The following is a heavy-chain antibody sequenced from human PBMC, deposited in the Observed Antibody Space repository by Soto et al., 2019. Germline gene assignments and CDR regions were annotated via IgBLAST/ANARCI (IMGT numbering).Heavy chain of an antibody. CDR2: IIPIFGTA. J-gene: IGHJ6*02. V-gene: IGHV1-69*06. Sequence: SVTVSCKASGGTFSSYAISWVRQAPGQGLEWMGGIIPIFGTANYAQKFQGRVTITADKSTSTAYMELSSLRSEDTAVYYCASGSYRPNYYFYYGMDVWGQGTTVTVSS. CDR1: GGTFSSYA. D-gene: IGHD1-26*01. CDR3: ASGSYRPNYYFYYGMDV.